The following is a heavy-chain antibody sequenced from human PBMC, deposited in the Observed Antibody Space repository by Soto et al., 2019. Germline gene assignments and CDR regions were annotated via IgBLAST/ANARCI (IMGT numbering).Heavy chain of an antibody. CDR3: AKDGSGAWTGSYYYYYYGMDV. V-gene: IGHV3-9*01. Sequence: GGSLRLSCAASGFTFDDYAMHWVRQAPGKGLEWVSGISWNSGSIGYADSVKGRFTISRDNAKNSLYLQMNSLRAEDTALYYCAKDGSGAWTGSYYYYYYGMDVWGQGTTVTVSS. CDR2: ISWNSGSI. CDR1: GFTFDDYA. J-gene: IGHJ6*02. D-gene: IGHD1-26*01.